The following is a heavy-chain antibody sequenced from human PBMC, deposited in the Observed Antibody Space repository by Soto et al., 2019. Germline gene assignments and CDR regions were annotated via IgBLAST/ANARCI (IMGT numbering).Heavy chain of an antibody. CDR1: GFTFDDYG. D-gene: IGHD6-25*01. Sequence: EVQLVDSGGGVVRPGGSLRLSCAASGFTFDDYGMSWVRQAPGKGLEWVSGINWSGDNTGYVDSVKGRFTISRDNAKNTLYLQMNSLRAEDTALYYCARGQRLSQYGMDVWGQGTTVTVSS. V-gene: IGHV3-20*04. CDR3: ARGQRLSQYGMDV. J-gene: IGHJ6*02. CDR2: INWSGDNT.